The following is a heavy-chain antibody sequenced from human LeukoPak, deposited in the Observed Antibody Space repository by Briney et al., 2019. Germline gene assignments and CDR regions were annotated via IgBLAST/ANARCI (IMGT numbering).Heavy chain of an antibody. CDR2: IYHSGST. CDR1: GDSISSSNW. CDR3: ACLGGYILTGYSYYFDY. J-gene: IGHJ4*02. D-gene: IGHD3-9*01. V-gene: IGHV4-4*02. Sequence: SPSETLSLTCAVSGDSISSSNWWSWVRQPPGQGLEWIGEIYHSGSTNYNPSLKSRVTISVDKSKNQFSLKLSSVTAADTAVYYCACLGGYILTGYSYYFDYWGQGTLVTVSS.